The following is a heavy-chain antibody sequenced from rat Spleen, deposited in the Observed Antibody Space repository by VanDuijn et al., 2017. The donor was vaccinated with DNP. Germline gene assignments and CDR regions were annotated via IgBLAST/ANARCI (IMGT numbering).Heavy chain of an antibody. D-gene: IGHD1-12*01. V-gene: IGHV5S10*01. CDR3: TTLNFYASLAEYFDF. J-gene: IGHJ2*01. Sequence: EVHLVESGGGLVQPGRSLTLSCAASGFIFSDYNMAWVRQAPKKGLEWVATIINDGKRTYYSDSVKGRFTVSRDNTESILYLQTDSLRSEDTATYYCTTLNFYASLAEYFDFWGQGVMVTVSS. CDR2: IINDGKRT. CDR1: GFIFSDYN.